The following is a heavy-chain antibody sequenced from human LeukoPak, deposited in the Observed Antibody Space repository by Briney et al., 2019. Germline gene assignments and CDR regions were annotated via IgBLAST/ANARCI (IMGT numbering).Heavy chain of an antibody. CDR2: ISDSGGST. J-gene: IGHJ4*02. D-gene: IGHD5-18*01. Sequence: GGSLRLSCAASGFTFSSYAMSWVRQAPGKGLEWVSIISDSGGSTYYADSVKGRFTISRDNSKNTLYLQMNSLRAEDAAVYYCARQRQLWSPFDYWGQGTLVTVSS. CDR1: GFTFSSYA. CDR3: ARQRQLWSPFDY. V-gene: IGHV3-23*01.